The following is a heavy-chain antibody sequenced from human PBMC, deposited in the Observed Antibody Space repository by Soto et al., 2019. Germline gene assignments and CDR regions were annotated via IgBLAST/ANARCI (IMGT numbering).Heavy chain of an antibody. CDR2: IYHSGST. D-gene: IGHD3-10*01. V-gene: IGHV4-30-2*01. CDR1: GGSISSGGYC. Sequence: QLQLQESGSGLVKPSQTLSLTCAVSGGSISSGGYCWSWIRQPPGKGLEWIGYIYHSGSTYYNPSLKSQVNISVDSSKNQVSMNLSSVTAADTALYYCARAIEWFGELFAGNSFDYWGQGTLVTVSS. CDR3: ARAIEWFGELFAGNSFDY. J-gene: IGHJ4*02.